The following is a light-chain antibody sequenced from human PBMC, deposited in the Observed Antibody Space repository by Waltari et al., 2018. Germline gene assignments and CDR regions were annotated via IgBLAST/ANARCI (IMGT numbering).Light chain of an antibody. J-gene: IGLJ1*01. Sequence: QSALTQPRSVSGSPGQSVTISCTGTSSDVGGYYFVSWYQQHPGKAPKLLIYDVSKRPSGVPDHFSGSKSGNTASLTISGLQADDEADYFCCSYAGAYTLGVFGTGTKVTVL. CDR2: DVS. CDR1: SSDVGGYYF. CDR3: CSYAGAYTLGV. V-gene: IGLV2-11*01.